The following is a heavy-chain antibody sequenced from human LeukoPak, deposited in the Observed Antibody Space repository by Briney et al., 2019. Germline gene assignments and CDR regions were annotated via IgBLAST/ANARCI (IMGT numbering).Heavy chain of an antibody. Sequence: PGRSLRLSCAASGFTFSSYAMSRVRQAPGKGLEWVSAISGSGGSTYYADSVKGRFTISRDNSKNTLYLQMNSLRAEDTAVYYCAKSPFLYGGLDYWGQGTPVTVSS. D-gene: IGHD3-16*01. V-gene: IGHV3-23*01. CDR1: GFTFSSYA. J-gene: IGHJ4*02. CDR3: AKSPFLYGGLDY. CDR2: ISGSGGST.